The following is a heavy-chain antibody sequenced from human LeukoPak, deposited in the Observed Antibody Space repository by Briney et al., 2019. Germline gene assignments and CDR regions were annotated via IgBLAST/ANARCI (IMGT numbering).Heavy chain of an antibody. J-gene: IGHJ4*02. CDR1: GLSFDTYA. V-gene: IGHV3-23*01. CDR3: AKDQDNGDYYYYFDS. CDR2: ISDTGRKR. D-gene: IGHD2-21*02. Sequence: PGGSLRLSCVASGLSFDTYAMSWVRQPPGKGLEEVSGISDTGRKRHYTYSVKGRFTISRDNSKNTLHLQMNSLRAEDTALYFCAKDQDNGDYYYYFDSWGQGTLVTVSS.